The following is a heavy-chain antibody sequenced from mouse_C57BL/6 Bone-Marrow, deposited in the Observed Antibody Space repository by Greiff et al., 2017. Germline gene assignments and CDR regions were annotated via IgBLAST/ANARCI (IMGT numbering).Heavy chain of an antibody. CDR2: INPYNGDT. V-gene: IGHV1-20*01. D-gene: IGHD1-1*01. Sequence: EVQLQQSGPELVKPGDSVKISCKASGYSFTGYFMNWVMQSHGKSLEWIGRINPYNGDTFYNQKFKGKATLTVDTSSSTAHMELRRLTSEDSAVYYCERGSNTTAVGSTEYYFDYGGKGTTLTVSS. CDR3: ERGSNTTAVGSTEYYFDY. CDR1: GYSFTGYF. J-gene: IGHJ2*01.